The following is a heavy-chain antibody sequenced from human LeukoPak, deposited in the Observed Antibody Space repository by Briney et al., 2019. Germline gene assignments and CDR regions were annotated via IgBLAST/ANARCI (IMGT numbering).Heavy chain of an antibody. CDR2: IKQDGSEK. D-gene: IGHD6-13*01. V-gene: IGHV3-7*01. CDR3: ARAHLHSSSWYDY. CDR1: GFIFSNYW. Sequence: GGSLRLSCAASGFIFSNYWMSWVRQAPGKGLEWVANIKQDGSEKYYVDSVKGRFTISRDNAKNSLYLQMNSLRAEDTAVYYCARAHLHSSSWYDYWGQGTLVTVSS. J-gene: IGHJ4*02.